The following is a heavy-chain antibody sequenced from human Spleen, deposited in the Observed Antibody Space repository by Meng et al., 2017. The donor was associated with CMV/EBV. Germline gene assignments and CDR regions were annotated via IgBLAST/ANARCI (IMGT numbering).Heavy chain of an antibody. CDR3: AREGLDA. CDR2: MNPSSGKT. D-gene: IGHD3-16*01. J-gene: IGHJ5*02. Sequence: QVQLVQSGAEVKKPGPSLKIACKASAYTFARYDIKWVRQATGQGLEWMGYMNPSSGKTDFAREFQGRFTISTNTSINTAYMELTSLTSEDTAVYYCAREGLDAWGQGTLVTVSS. CDR1: AYTFARYD. V-gene: IGHV1-8*03.